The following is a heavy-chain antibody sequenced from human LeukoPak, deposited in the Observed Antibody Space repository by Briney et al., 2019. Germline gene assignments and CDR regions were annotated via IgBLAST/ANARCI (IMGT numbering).Heavy chain of an antibody. CDR3: ARGGGLWFGELFPSPFDY. D-gene: IGHD3-10*01. J-gene: IGHJ4*02. CDR1: GGSISSYY. CDR2: IYYSGST. Sequence: SETLSLTCTVSGGSISSYYWSRIRQPPGKGLEWIGYIYYSGSTNYNPSLKSRVTISVDTSKNQFSLKLSSVTAADTAVYYCARGGGLWFGELFPSPFDYWGQGTLVTVSS. V-gene: IGHV4-59*01.